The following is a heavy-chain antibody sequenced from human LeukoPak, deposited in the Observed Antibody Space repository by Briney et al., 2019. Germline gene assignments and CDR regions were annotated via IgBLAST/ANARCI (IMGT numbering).Heavy chain of an antibody. D-gene: IGHD2-15*01. J-gene: IGHJ6*02. V-gene: IGHV3-23*01. Sequence: GGSLTLSCTASGFTFSSYDVSWVRQAPGKGLEWVSPIYGSGGSTYYADSVKGRFNLSTDNSKNTLYLQMNNLRAEDAAVYYCAKDGCCSGGSCYSAYYYGMDVWGQGTTVTVSS. CDR2: IYGSGGST. CDR3: AKDGCCSGGSCYSAYYYGMDV. CDR1: GFTFSSYD.